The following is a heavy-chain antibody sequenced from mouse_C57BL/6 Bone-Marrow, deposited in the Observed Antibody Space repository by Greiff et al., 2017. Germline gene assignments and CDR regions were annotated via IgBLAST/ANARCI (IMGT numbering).Heavy chain of an antibody. V-gene: IGHV5-9-1*02. CDR2: ISSGGDYI. CDR3: TRDYSNYEREMDY. J-gene: IGHJ4*01. D-gene: IGHD2-5*01. Sequence: EVQGVESGEGLVKPGGSLKLSCAASGFTFSSYAMSWVRQTPEKRLEWVAYISSGGDYIYYADTVKGRFTLSSANARNTLYLQMSSLKSEDTAMYYCTRDYSNYEREMDYWGQGTSVTVSS. CDR1: GFTFSSYA.